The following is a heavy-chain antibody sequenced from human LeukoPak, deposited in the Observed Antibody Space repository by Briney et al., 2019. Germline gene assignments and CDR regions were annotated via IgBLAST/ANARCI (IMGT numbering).Heavy chain of an antibody. CDR3: ARKPHYDLLTGYALGYLDL. CDR2: INPNTGGT. V-gene: IGHV1-2*02. D-gene: IGHD3-9*01. J-gene: IGHJ2*01. Sequence: GASVKVSCEASGYTFTDYYLNWVRQAPGQGLEWMGWINPNTGGTNYAQKFQGRVTMTRDTSISTAYMELSRLRSDDTAVYYCARKPHYDLLTGYALGYLDLWGRGTLLTVSS. CDR1: GYTFTDYY.